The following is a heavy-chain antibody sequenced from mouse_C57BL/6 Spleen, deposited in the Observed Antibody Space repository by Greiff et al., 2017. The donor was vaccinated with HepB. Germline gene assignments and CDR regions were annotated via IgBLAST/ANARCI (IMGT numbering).Heavy chain of an antibody. CDR2: LNPSNGGP. CDR1: GYTFTDYN. V-gene: IGHV1-22*01. Sequence: EVQLQQSGPELVKPGASVKMSCKASGYTFTDYNMHWVKQSHGKSLEWIGYLNPSNGGPTYSQKFKGKATLTVNKSSSTAYMELRSLTSEDSAVDYCARDYGSSYWYFDYWGQGTTLTVSS. J-gene: IGHJ2*01. CDR3: ARDYGSSYWYFDY. D-gene: IGHD1-1*01.